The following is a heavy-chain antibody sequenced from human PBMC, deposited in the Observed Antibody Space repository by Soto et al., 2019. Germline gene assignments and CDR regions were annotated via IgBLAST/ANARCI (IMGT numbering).Heavy chain of an antibody. Sequence: SETRSLTCSFSVFYIIGVYYSWSWIRQPPWKGLEWIVFIYNSLSTYYNSSLKIRVTISLDSSKNHFFLNLTSVTAADTAVYYCETSSKFFQIWGKRKKVTVSS. CDR3: ETSSKFFQI. CDR2: IYNSLST. D-gene: IGHD3-3*01. CDR1: VFYIIGVYYS. J-gene: IGHJ6*04. V-gene: IGHV4-30-2*01.